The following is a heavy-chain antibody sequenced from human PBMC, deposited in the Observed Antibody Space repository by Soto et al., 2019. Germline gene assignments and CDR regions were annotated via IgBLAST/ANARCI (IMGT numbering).Heavy chain of an antibody. D-gene: IGHD1-26*01. CDR1: GGSISSGGYY. CDR2: IYNSGNT. J-gene: IGHJ4*02. CDR3: AREKRRSFIEY. Sequence: QVQLKESGPGLVKPSQTLSLTCTVSGGSISSGGYYWTWIRQHPGKDLEWIGYIYNSGNTSYNSSLKSRVTISGDTSKNQFSLRLTSVTAADTATYYCAREKRRSFIEYWGQGTVVTVSS. V-gene: IGHV4-31*03.